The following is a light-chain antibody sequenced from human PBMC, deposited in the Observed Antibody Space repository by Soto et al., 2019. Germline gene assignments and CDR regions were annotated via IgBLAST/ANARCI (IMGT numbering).Light chain of an antibody. V-gene: IGLV2-14*01. CDR2: GVT. Sequence: QSVLTQPASVSGSPGQSITISCTGTSSDIGAYNYVSWYQQHPGKAPKLMIYGVTNRPSGVSNRFSGSKSGNTASLTISGLQAEDEADYYCSSYTTGSTLGFGGGTKVTVL. CDR1: SSDIGAYNY. CDR3: SSYTTGSTLG. J-gene: IGLJ2*01.